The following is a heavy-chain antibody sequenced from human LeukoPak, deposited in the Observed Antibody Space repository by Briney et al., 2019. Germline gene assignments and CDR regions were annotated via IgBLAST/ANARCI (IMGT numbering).Heavy chain of an antibody. CDR1: GFTLSNFA. D-gene: IGHD7-27*01. CDR2: ISDDGTNR. J-gene: IGHJ4*02. Sequence: GGSLRLSCAASGFTLSNFAMHWVRQAPGQVLEWVAVISDDGTNRFYGDSVKGRFSISRDNSRNTVSLQMNSLRVEDTAVYYCAKAERRRVLGTVDNWGQGTLVSVSS. V-gene: IGHV3-30*04. CDR3: AKAERRRVLGTVDN.